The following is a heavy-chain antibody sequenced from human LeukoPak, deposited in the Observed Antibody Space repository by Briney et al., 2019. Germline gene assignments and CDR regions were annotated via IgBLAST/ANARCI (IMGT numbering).Heavy chain of an antibody. Sequence: ESGPTLVKPTQTLTLTCTFSGFSLSTSGMCVSWIRQPPGKALEWLARIDWDDDKYYSTSLKTRLTISKDTSKNQVVLTMTNMDPVDTATYYCARSGRVTGTTFVGANWFDPWGQGTLVTVSS. CDR2: IDWDDDK. D-gene: IGHD1-20*01. CDR3: ARSGRVTGTTFVGANWFDP. V-gene: IGHV2-70*11. J-gene: IGHJ5*02. CDR1: GFSLSTSGMC.